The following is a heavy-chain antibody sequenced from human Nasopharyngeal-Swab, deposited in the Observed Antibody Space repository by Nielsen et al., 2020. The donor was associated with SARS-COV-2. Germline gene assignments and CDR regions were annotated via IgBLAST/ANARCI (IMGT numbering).Heavy chain of an antibody. CDR1: GFTFADYA. J-gene: IGHJ3*02. Sequence: GGSLRLSCAASGFTFADYAMHWVRQAPGKGLEWVSLISGDGGSTYYADSVKGRFTISRDNSKNSLYLQMNSLRTEDTALYYCAKGWFGELFGAFDIWGQGTMVTVSS. D-gene: IGHD3-10*01. CDR3: AKGWFGELFGAFDI. V-gene: IGHV3-43*02. CDR2: ISGDGGST.